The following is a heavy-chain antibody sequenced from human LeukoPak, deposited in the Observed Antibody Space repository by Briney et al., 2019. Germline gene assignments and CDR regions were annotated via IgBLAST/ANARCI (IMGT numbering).Heavy chain of an antibody. D-gene: IGHD3-10*01. V-gene: IGHV3-23*01. J-gene: IGHJ6*02. Sequence: GGSLRLSCAASGFTFSSYAMSWVRQAPGKGLEWVSAISGSGGSTYYADSVKGRFTISRDNSKNTLYLQMNSLRAEDTAVYYCAKGSSSYGSGRYFGTDVWGQGTTVIVSS. CDR3: AKGSSSYGSGRYFGTDV. CDR1: GFTFSSYA. CDR2: ISGSGGST.